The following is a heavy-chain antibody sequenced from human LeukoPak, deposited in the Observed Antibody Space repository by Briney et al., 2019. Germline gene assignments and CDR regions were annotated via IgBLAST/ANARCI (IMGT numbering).Heavy chain of an antibody. J-gene: IGHJ6*03. CDR3: ARLGYCSSTSCYPDYYYYMDV. Sequence: ASETLSLTCTVSGGSISTSSYYWGWIRQPPGKRLEWIGTIYYGGSTYYSPSLKNRVTISVDTSKNQFSLKLSSVTAADTAVYYCARLGYCSSTSCYPDYYYYMDVWGKGTTVTISS. CDR2: IYYGGST. V-gene: IGHV4-39*07. CDR1: GGSISTSSYY. D-gene: IGHD2-2*01.